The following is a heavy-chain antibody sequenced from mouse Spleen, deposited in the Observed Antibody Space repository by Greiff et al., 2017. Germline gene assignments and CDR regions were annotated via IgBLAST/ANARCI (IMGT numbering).Heavy chain of an antibody. CDR3: ARDYDYRFPYWYFDV. CDR2: ISSGSSTI. V-gene: IGHV5-17*02. D-gene: IGHD2-4*01. CDR1: GFTFSSFG. Sequence: EVKLVESGGGLVQPGGSRKLSCAASGFTFSSFGMHWVRQAPEKGLEWVAYISSGSSTIYYADTVKGRFTISRDNPKNTLFLQMTSLRSEDTAMYYCARDYDYRFPYWYFDVWGAGTTVTVSS. J-gene: IGHJ1*01.